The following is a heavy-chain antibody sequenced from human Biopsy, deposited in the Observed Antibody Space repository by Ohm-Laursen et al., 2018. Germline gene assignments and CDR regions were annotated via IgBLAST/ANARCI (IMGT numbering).Heavy chain of an antibody. V-gene: IGHV4-59*01. CDR1: GVSISSYF. J-gene: IGHJ4*02. CDR3: ARGNEVMVTGPYFFDY. Sequence: GTLSLTCTVSGVSISSYFWNWIRQPPGQGLEWIGDIYYSGSTKSNPSLKSRVTISVDMSKSQLSLKLTSVTTADAAVYYCARGNEVMVTGPYFFDYWGQGTLVIVSS. CDR2: IYYSGST. D-gene: IGHD2-21*02.